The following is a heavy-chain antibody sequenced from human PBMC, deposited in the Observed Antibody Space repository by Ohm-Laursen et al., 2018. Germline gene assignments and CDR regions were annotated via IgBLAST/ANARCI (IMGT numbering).Heavy chain of an antibody. CDR3: ARGEYYYDTGSYYFDY. CDR1: GFTFSDYY. Sequence: SLRLSCAASGFTFSDYYMSWIRQAPGKGLEWVSYITNSGRTIFYAASVKGRFTISRDNAKNSLSLQMNSLRAEDTAVYYCARGEYYYDTGSYYFDYWGQGTLVTVSS. V-gene: IGHV3-11*01. J-gene: IGHJ4*02. D-gene: IGHD3-22*01. CDR2: ITNSGRTI.